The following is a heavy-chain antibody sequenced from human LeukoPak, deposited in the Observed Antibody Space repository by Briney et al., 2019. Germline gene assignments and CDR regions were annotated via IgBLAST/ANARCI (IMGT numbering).Heavy chain of an antibody. CDR2: IWYDGSNK. CDR1: GYTFSSYW. V-gene: IGHV3-33*06. CDR3: AKDSRFFDY. Sequence: PGGSLRLSCAASGYTFSSYWMSWVRQAPGKGLEWVAVIWYDGSNKYYADSVKGRFTISRDNSKNTLYLQMNSLRAEDTAVYYCAKDSRFFDYWGQGTLVTVSS. D-gene: IGHD3-16*01. J-gene: IGHJ4*02.